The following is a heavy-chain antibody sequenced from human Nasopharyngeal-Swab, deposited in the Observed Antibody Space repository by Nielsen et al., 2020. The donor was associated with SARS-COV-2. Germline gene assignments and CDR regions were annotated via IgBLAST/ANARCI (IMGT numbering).Heavy chain of an antibody. Sequence: GESLKISCAASGFTFSSYGMHWVRQAPGKGLEWVAVISYDGSNKYYADSVKGRFTISRDNSKNTLYLQMNSLRAEDTAVYYCAKFLLSGGVVTAIGRWGQGTLVTVSS. CDR3: AKFLLSGGVVTAIGR. V-gene: IGHV3-30*18. CDR2: ISYDGSNK. D-gene: IGHD2-21*02. CDR1: GFTFSSYG. J-gene: IGHJ5*02.